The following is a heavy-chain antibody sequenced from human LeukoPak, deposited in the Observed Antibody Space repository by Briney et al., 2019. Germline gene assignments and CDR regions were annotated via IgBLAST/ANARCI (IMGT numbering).Heavy chain of an antibody. V-gene: IGHV4-38-2*02. CDR1: GFTFGDYV. D-gene: IGHD3-3*01. CDR2: IYHSGRT. Sequence: GSLRLSCTASGFTFGDYVMSWIRQPPGKGLEWIGIIYHSGRTDYNPSLKSRVTISEDTSKNQFSLKLSSVTAADTAVYYCARAFRGIFGVFEAFDIWGQGTMVTVSS. CDR3: ARAFRGIFGVFEAFDI. J-gene: IGHJ3*02.